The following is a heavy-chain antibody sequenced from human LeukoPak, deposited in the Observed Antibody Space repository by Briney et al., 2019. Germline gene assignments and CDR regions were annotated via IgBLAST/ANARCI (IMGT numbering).Heavy chain of an antibody. CDR3: ARARYSRSITAWNDYYYYYMDV. D-gene: IGHD6-13*01. CDR2: ISGSGGST. J-gene: IGHJ6*03. V-gene: IGHV3-23*01. Sequence: GGSLRLSCAASGFTFSSYAMSWVRQAPGKGLEWVSAISGSGGSTYYADSVKGRFTISRDNSKNTLYLQMNSLRSEDTAVYYCARARYSRSITAWNDYYYYYMDVWGKGTTATVSS. CDR1: GFTFSSYA.